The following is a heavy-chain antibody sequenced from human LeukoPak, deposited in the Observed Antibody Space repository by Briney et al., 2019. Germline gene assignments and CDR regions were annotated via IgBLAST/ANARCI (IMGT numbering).Heavy chain of an antibody. V-gene: IGHV3-23*01. CDR1: GFTFSSYA. CDR3: AEIPMVRGVIIRDY. D-gene: IGHD3-10*01. Sequence: GGSLRLSCAASGFTFSSYAMSWVRQAPGKGLEWVSAISGSGGSTYYADSVKGRFTISRDNSKNTLYLQMNSLRAEDTAVYYCAEIPMVRGVIIRDYWGQGTLVTVSS. J-gene: IGHJ4*02. CDR2: ISGSGGST.